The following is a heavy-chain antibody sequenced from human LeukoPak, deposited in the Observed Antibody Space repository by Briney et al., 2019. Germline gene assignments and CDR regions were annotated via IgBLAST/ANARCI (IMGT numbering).Heavy chain of an antibody. CDR2: IYYSGST. Sequence: SETLSLTCTVSGGSISSYYWSWIRQPPGKGLEWVGYIYYSGSTNYNPSLKSRVTISVDTSKNQFSLKLSSVTAADTAVYYCARGRNDYVWGSYRYFDYWGQGTLVTVSS. CDR3: ARGRNDYVWGSYRYFDY. V-gene: IGHV4-59*01. J-gene: IGHJ4*02. CDR1: GGSISSYY. D-gene: IGHD3-16*02.